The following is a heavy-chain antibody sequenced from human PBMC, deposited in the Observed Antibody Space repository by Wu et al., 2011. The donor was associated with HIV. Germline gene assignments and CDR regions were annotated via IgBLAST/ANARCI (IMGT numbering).Heavy chain of an antibody. Sequence: GGTDYARKFQGRVTMTRDTSISTAYMELSRLRSDDTAVYYCARVSYXILTGVDDDWGQGTLVTVSS. CDR2: GGT. V-gene: IGHV1-2*02. CDR3: ARVSYXILTGVDDD. D-gene: IGHD3-9*01. J-gene: IGHJ4*02.